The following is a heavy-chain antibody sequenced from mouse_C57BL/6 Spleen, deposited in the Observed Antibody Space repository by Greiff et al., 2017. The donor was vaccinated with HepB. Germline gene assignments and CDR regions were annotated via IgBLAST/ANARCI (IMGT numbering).Heavy chain of an antibody. CDR2: ISYDGSN. CDR1: GYSITSGYY. D-gene: IGHD1-2*01. CDR3: ARGGRRPFAY. J-gene: IGHJ3*01. Sequence: EVKLQESGPGLVKPSQSLSLTCSVTGYSITSGYYWNWIRQFPGNKLEWMGYISYDGSNNYNPSLKNRISITRDTSKNQFFLKLNSVTTEDTATYYCARGGRRPFAYWGQGTLVTVSA. V-gene: IGHV3-6*01.